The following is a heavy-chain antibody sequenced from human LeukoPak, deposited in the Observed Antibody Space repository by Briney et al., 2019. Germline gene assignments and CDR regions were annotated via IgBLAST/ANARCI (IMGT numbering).Heavy chain of an antibody. CDR3: ARSSYVSYYYDSSAEVDNNWFDP. D-gene: IGHD3-22*01. V-gene: IGHV3-30*04. CDR2: ISYDGSNK. J-gene: IGHJ5*02. CDR1: GFTFSSYA. Sequence: GGSLRLSCAASGFTFSSYAVHWVRQAPGKGLEWVAVISYDGSNKYYADSVKGRFTISRDNSQNTLYLQMNSLRAEATAVYYCARSSYVSYYYDSSAEVDNNWFDPWGQGTLVTVCS.